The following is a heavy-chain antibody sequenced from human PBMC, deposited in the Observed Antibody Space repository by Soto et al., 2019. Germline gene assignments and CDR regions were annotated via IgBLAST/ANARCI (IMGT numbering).Heavy chain of an antibody. J-gene: IGHJ4*02. CDR2: ISYDEKNE. D-gene: IGHD3-10*01. CDR1: GFTFRSYA. CDR3: ARDSYYYGSGSEYPFDY. V-gene: IGHV3-30*04. Sequence: QVQLVESGGGVVKPGRSLRLSCVASGFTFRSYAMHWVRQAPGKGLEWVAIISYDEKNEYYADSVKGRFTISRDNSKNTLYLQMNSLRAEDTAVYYCARDSYYYGSGSEYPFDYWGQGTLVTVSS.